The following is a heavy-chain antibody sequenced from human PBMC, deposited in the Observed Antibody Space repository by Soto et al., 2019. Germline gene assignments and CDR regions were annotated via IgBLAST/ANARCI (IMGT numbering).Heavy chain of an antibody. V-gene: IGHV4-59*08. CDR3: ARHRLLTNLMAV. Sequence: PSETLSLTCTVSGGSISSYFWSWIRQPPGKGLEWIGYIYDSGSTNYNPSLKSRVTISVDTSKNQFSLKLSSVTAADTAVYYCARHRLLTNLMAVWGKGTTVTVSS. D-gene: IGHD5-18*01. CDR2: IYDSGST. J-gene: IGHJ6*03. CDR1: GGSISSYF.